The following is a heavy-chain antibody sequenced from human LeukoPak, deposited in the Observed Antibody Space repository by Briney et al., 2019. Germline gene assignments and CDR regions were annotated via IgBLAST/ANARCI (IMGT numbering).Heavy chain of an antibody. D-gene: IGHD2-2*01. Sequence: ASVKVSCKASGYTFTSYGISWVRQAPGQGLEWMGWISAYNGNTNYAQKLQGRVTMTRDTSISTAYMELSRLRSDDTAVYYCARDRTKYCRSTSCPLDYWGQGTLVTVSS. CDR3: ARDRTKYCRSTSCPLDY. J-gene: IGHJ4*02. CDR2: ISAYNGNT. CDR1: GYTFTSYG. V-gene: IGHV1-18*01.